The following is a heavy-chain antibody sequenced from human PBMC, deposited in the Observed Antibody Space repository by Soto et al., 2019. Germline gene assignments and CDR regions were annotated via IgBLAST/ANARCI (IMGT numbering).Heavy chain of an antibody. CDR2: INHSGST. CDR3: ARPPRYCSGGSCYSGSVRRAPYWSFDL. V-gene: IGHV4-34*01. D-gene: IGHD2-15*01. CDR1: GGSFSGYY. Sequence: QVQLQQWGAGLLKPSETLSLTCAVYGGSFSGYYWSWIRQPPGKGLEWIGEINHSGSTNYNPSLKSRVTISVDTSKNQFSLKLSSVTAADTAVYYCARPPRYCSGGSCYSGSVRRAPYWSFDLWGRGTLVTVSS. J-gene: IGHJ2*01.